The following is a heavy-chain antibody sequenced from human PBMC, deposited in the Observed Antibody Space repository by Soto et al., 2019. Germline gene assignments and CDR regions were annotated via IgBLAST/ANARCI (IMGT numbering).Heavy chain of an antibody. CDR1: GGTFRTSA. CDR2: IMPVFPTP. V-gene: IGHV1-69*12. Sequence: QVQLVQSGAEVKKPGSSVKVSCKTSGGTFRTSAISWVRQAPGQGLEWMGGIMPVFPTPDYAQKFQGRVTITAAESTSTAYMELSSLRSEDTAVYYCARDKDRQQLGGNYYYIMDVWGQGPTVTVSS. J-gene: IGHJ6*01. D-gene: IGHD3-3*02. CDR3: ARDKDRQQLGGNYYYIMDV.